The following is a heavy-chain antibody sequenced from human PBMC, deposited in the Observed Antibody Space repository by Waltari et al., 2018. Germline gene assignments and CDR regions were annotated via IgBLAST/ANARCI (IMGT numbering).Heavy chain of an antibody. CDR1: GYSISSGYY. CDR3: ARRPYYYDSSGLHWYFDL. V-gene: IGHV4-38-2*01. Sequence: QVQLQESGPGLVKPSETLSLTCAVSGYSISSGYYWGWIRQPPGKGLEWIGSIYHSGSTYYNPSLKSRVTISVDTSKNQFSLKLSSVTAADTAVYYCARRPYYYDSSGLHWYFDLWGRGTLVTVSS. D-gene: IGHD3-22*01. CDR2: IYHSGST. J-gene: IGHJ2*01.